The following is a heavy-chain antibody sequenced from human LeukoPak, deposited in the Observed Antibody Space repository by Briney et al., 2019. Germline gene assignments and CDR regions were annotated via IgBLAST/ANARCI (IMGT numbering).Heavy chain of an antibody. CDR2: IYTSGST. CDR1: GGSISSYY. J-gene: IGHJ5*02. D-gene: IGHD2-2*01. Sequence: PSETLSLTCTVSGGSISSYYWSWIRQPPGKGLEWIGYIYTSGSTNYNPSLKSRVTISVDTSKNQFSLKLSSVTAADTAVYYCARRDCSSTSCYHNWFDPWGQGTLVTVSS. CDR3: ARRDCSSTSCYHNWFDP. V-gene: IGHV4-4*09.